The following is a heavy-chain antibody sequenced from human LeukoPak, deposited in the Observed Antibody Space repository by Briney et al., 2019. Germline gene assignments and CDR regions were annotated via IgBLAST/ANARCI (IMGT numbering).Heavy chain of an antibody. CDR3: ARDSRFGKLLIPYFDY. Sequence: PGGSLRLSCAASGFTFSNYNMNWVRQAPGKGLEWVSYITSRSSSIYYADSVKGRFTISRDNAQNSLYLQMNSLRDEDTAVYYCARDSRFGKLLIPYFDYWGQGPLVTVSS. V-gene: IGHV3-48*02. D-gene: IGHD3-10*01. CDR1: GFTFSNYN. J-gene: IGHJ4*02. CDR2: ITSRSSSI.